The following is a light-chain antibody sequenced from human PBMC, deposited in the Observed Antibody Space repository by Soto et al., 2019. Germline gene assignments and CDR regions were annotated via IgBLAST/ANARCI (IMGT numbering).Light chain of an antibody. V-gene: IGLV1-51*01. CDR1: SSNIGNNY. Sequence: QSVLTQPPSVSAAPGQKVTISCSGSSSNIGNNYVSWYQQLPGTAPKLLIYDNNKRPSGIPDRFSGSKSGTSATLGITGLQTGDEADYYCGTWDSSLSAGRVFGTETKVTVL. CDR2: DNN. J-gene: IGLJ1*01. CDR3: GTWDSSLSAGRV.